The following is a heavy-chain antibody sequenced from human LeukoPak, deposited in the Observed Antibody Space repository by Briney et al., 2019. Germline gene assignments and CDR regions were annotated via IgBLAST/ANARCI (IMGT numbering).Heavy chain of an antibody. CDR3: ARREV. CDR2: ISTSSSGI. J-gene: IGHJ4*02. V-gene: IGHV3-48*01. Sequence: PGGSLRLSCAASGFTLSSYSMNWVRQAPGKGLEWISYISTSSSGIYYADSVKGRFTISRDNAKNSLYLQMNSLRAEDTAVYFCARREVWGQGTLVTVSS. CDR1: GFTLSSYS.